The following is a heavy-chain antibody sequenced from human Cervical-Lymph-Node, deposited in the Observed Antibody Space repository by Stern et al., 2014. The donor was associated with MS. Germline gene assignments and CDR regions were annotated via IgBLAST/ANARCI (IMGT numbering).Heavy chain of an antibody. CDR1: GYTFTSYW. CDR2: IFPGGSDI. CDR3: ARQRYFDY. Sequence: VQLVESGPEVKRPGESLKISCQASGYTFTSYWIGWACQMPGKGLEWIAIIFPGGSDIRSSPSFQGQVTISADKSSSTAYLQWNTLKASDTAIYYCARQRYFDYWGQGTLVTVSS. J-gene: IGHJ4*02. V-gene: IGHV5-51*01.